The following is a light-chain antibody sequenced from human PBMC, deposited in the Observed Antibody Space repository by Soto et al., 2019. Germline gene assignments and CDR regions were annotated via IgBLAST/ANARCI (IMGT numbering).Light chain of an antibody. V-gene: IGKV1-39*01. J-gene: IGKJ1*01. CDR3: QQSYITSYT. CDR1: QNISTY. Sequence: DIQMTQSPSSLSASVGDRVTITCRASQNISTYLNWYQQKSGKAPKLLIYDASSLQGGVPSRFSGSGSGTDFILTINSLKPEDFATYYCQQSYITSYTFGQGTKVEIK. CDR2: DAS.